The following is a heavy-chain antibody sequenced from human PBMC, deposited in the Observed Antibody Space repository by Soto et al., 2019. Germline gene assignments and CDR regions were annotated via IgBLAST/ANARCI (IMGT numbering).Heavy chain of an antibody. CDR3: TTDYHSSSFFKH. J-gene: IGHJ1*01. CDR2: IKSKTDGGTT. V-gene: IGHV3-15*01. CDR1: GFTFSNAW. D-gene: IGHD6-13*01. Sequence: EVHLVESGGGLVKPGGSLRLSCAASGFTFSNAWMSWVRQAPGKGLEWVGRIKSKTDGGTTDYAAPVKGRYTISRDDSKNTLYLQMNSLKTAYTAVYYCTTDYHSSSFFKHWGQGNQVTVSS.